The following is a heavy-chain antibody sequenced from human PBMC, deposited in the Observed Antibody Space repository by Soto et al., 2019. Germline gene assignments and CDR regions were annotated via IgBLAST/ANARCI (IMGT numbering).Heavy chain of an antibody. D-gene: IGHD3-10*01. CDR3: ARDMGYYGSGSSRYYSYGKDV. CDR2: IIPIFGTA. V-gene: IGHV1-69*13. CDR1: GGTFSSYA. Sequence: ASVKVSCKASGGTFSSYAISWVRQAPGQGLEWMGGIIPIFGTANYAQKFQGRVTITADESTSTAYMELSSLRSEDTAVYYCARDMGYYGSGSSRYYSYGKDVWGQGTTVTVSS. J-gene: IGHJ6*02.